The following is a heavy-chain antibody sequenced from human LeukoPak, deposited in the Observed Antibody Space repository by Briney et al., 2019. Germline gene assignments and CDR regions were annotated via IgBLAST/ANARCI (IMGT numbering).Heavy chain of an antibody. V-gene: IGHV3-7*01. J-gene: IGHJ3*02. D-gene: IGHD6-19*01. CDR1: GFTFSSYW. Sequence: GGSLRLSCAASGFTFSSYWMSWVRQAPGKGLEWVANIKQDGSEKYYMDSVKGRFAISRDNAENSLYLQMNSLRAEDTAVYYCARYGNGAWLAHYAFDIWGQGTMVTVSS. CDR3: ARYGNGAWLAHYAFDI. CDR2: IKQDGSEK.